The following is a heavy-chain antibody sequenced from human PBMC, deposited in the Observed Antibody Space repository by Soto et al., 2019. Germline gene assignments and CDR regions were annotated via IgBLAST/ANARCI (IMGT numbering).Heavy chain of an antibody. CDR3: ARDVVVPADHNWFDP. J-gene: IGHJ5*02. CDR2: ISSSSSYI. D-gene: IGHD2-2*01. V-gene: IGHV3-21*01. Sequence: GGSLRLSCAASGFTFSSYSMNWVRQAPGKGLEWVSSISSSSSYIYYADSVKGRFTISRDNAKNSLYLQMNSLRAEDTAVYYCARDVVVPADHNWFDPWGQGTLVTVSS. CDR1: GFTFSSYS.